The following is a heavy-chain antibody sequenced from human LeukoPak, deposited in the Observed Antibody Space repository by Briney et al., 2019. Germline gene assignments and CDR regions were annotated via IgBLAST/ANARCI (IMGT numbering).Heavy chain of an antibody. D-gene: IGHD3-16*02. Sequence: ASVKVSCKASGYTFTGYYMHWVRQAPGQGLEWMGWINPNSGGTNYAQKFQGRVTMTRDTSISTAYMELSRLRSDDTAVYYCARDRDDYVWGSYRYTEFDYWGQGTLVTVSS. V-gene: IGHV1-2*02. J-gene: IGHJ4*02. CDR1: GYTFTGYY. CDR3: ARDRDDYVWGSYRYTEFDY. CDR2: INPNSGGT.